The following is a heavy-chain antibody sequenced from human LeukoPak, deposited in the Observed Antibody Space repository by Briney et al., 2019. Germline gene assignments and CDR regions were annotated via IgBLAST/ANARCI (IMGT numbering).Heavy chain of an antibody. Sequence: ASVKVSCKASGYTFTSYGISWVRQAPGQGLEWVGWISAYNGNTNYAQKLQGRVTMTTDTSTSTAYMELRSLRSDDTAVYYCARDRYYYDSSGSYWFLGFDYWGQGTLVTVSS. V-gene: IGHV1-18*01. D-gene: IGHD3-22*01. CDR2: ISAYNGNT. CDR3: ARDRYYYDSSGSYWFLGFDY. CDR1: GYTFTSYG. J-gene: IGHJ4*02.